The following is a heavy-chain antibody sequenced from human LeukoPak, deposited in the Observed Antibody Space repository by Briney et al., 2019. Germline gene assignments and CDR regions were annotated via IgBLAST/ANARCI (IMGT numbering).Heavy chain of an antibody. J-gene: IGHJ4*02. CDR3: ATEVIVATIQGKSG. V-gene: IGHV3-48*04. CDR1: GFTFSSYS. Sequence: GGSLRLSCAASGFTFSSYSMNWVRQAPGKGLEWVSYISSSGSTIYYADSVKGRFTISRDNAKNSLYLQMNSLRAEDTAVYYCATEVIVATIQGKSGWGQGTLVTVSS. D-gene: IGHD5-12*01. CDR2: ISSSGSTI.